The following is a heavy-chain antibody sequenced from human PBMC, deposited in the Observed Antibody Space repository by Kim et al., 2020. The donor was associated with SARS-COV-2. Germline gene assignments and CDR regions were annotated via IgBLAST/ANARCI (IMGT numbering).Heavy chain of an antibody. D-gene: IGHD6-6*01. Sequence: ASVKVSCKASGYTFTGYYIHWVRQAPGQGLEWMGWINPNSGGTNYAQKFQGRVTMTRDTSISTAYMELSRLRSDDTAVYYCARDRYSSSPLDYWGQGTLVTVSS. CDR1: GYTFTGYY. J-gene: IGHJ4*02. CDR3: ARDRYSSSPLDY. CDR2: INPNSGGT. V-gene: IGHV1-2*02.